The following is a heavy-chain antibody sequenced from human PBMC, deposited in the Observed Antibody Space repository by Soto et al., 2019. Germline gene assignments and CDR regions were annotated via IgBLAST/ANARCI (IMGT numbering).Heavy chain of an antibody. CDR3: ARVSSSIVVVPDYGMDV. CDR2: ISGKNGNT. J-gene: IGHJ6*02. Sequence: GASVKVSCKASGYTFISHGISWVRQAPGQGLEWMGWISGKNGNTNYAQKLQGRVTLTTDTSTSTAYMELRSLRSDDTAVYYCARVSSSIVVVPDYGMDVWGQGTTVTVSS. CDR1: GYTFISHG. V-gene: IGHV1-18*04. D-gene: IGHD2-15*01.